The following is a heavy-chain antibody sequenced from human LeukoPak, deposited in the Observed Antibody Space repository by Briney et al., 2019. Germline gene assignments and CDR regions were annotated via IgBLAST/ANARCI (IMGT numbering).Heavy chain of an antibody. CDR1: GYTFTSYG. Sequence: ASVKVSCKAFGYTFTSYGISWVRQAPGQGLEWMGWISAYNGNTNYAQKLQGRVTMTIDTSTSTAYMELRSLRSDDTAVYYCARVDTAADLDYWGQGTLVTVSS. CDR2: ISAYNGNT. D-gene: IGHD5-18*01. V-gene: IGHV1-18*01. J-gene: IGHJ4*02. CDR3: ARVDTAADLDY.